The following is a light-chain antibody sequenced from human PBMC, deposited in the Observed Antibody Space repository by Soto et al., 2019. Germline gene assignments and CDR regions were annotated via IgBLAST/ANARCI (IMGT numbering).Light chain of an antibody. CDR2: AAS. Sequence: AIRMTQSPSSFSASTGDRVTITCRASQGISSYLAWYQQKPGKAPKLLIYAASTLQSGVPSRFSGSGSGTDFTLTISCLQPEDFATYSCQQYYSYPPTFGGGTKVEIK. V-gene: IGKV1-8*01. CDR3: QQYYSYPPT. CDR1: QGISSY. J-gene: IGKJ4*01.